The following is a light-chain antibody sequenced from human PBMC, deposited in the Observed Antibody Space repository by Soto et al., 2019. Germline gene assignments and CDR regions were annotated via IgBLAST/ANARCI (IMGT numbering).Light chain of an antibody. CDR1: SSNIGTSS. J-gene: IGLJ1*01. CDR2: TND. CDR3: AVWDDSLNGHV. V-gene: IGLV1-44*01. Sequence: VLTPPPSASGTPGQTVTISCSGSSSNIGTSSVHWYKHLPGTAPKPLIYTNDQRPSGVPDRFSGSKSGTSASLAISGLQSEDEADYYCAVWDDSLNGHVFGAGTKVTVL.